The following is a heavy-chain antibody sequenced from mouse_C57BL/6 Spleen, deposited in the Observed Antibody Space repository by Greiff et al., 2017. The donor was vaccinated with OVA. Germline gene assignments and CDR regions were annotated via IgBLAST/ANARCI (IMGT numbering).Heavy chain of an antibody. J-gene: IGHJ4*01. CDR1: GYSITSGYY. V-gene: IGHV3-6*01. Sequence: EVQLVESGPGLVKPSQSLSLTCSVTGYSITSGYYWNWIRQFPGNKLEWMGYISYDGSNNYNPSLKNRISITRDTSKNQFFLNLNSVTTEDPATYYCARGTGRGDYWGQGTSVTVSS. CDR2: ISYDGSN. CDR3: ARGTGRGDY.